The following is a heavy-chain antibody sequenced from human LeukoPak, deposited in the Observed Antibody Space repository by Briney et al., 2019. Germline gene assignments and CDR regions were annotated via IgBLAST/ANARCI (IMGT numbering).Heavy chain of an antibody. CDR2: ISSDGGST. D-gene: IGHD6-13*01. Sequence: GGSLRLSCAASGFRFSNYAMHWVRRAPGKGLEYVSAISSDGGSTSYANSLKGRFIISRDNAKNTLYLQMNSLRAEDTAVYYCARKAGIAASGNYFDYWGQGTLVTVSS. V-gene: IGHV3-64*01. CDR1: GFRFSNYA. J-gene: IGHJ4*02. CDR3: ARKAGIAASGNYFDY.